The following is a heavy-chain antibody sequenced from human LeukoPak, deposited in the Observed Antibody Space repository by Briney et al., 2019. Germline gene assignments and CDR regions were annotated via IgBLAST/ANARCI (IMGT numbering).Heavy chain of an antibody. CDR3: AKGGYSSSEDGASFDY. CDR1: GFTFDDYT. J-gene: IGHJ4*02. CDR2: ISWDGGST. D-gene: IGHD6-6*01. V-gene: IGHV3-43*01. Sequence: PGGSLRLSCAASGFTFDDYTMHWVRQAPGKGLEWVSLISWDGGSTYYADSVKGRFTISRDNSKNSLYLQMNSLRTEDTALYYCAKGGYSSSEDGASFDYWGQGTLVTVSS.